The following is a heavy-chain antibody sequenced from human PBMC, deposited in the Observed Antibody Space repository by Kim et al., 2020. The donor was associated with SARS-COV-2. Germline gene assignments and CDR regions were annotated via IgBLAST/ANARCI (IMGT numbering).Heavy chain of an antibody. CDR1: GGSFSGYY. Sequence: SETLSLTCAVYGGSFSGYYWSWIRQPPGKGLEWIGEINHSGSTNYNPSLKSRVTISVDTSKNQFSLKLSSVTAADTAVYYCARARGPVRSSWRTNWFDPWGQGTLVTVSS. V-gene: IGHV4-34*01. D-gene: IGHD6-13*01. CDR2: INHSGST. J-gene: IGHJ5*02. CDR3: ARARGPVRSSWRTNWFDP.